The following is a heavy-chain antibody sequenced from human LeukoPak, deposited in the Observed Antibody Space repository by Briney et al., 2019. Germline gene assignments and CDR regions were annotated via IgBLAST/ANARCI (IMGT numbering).Heavy chain of an antibody. CDR1: GFTVSSNY. CDR2: IYSGGST. J-gene: IGHJ4*02. Sequence: PLGSLRLSCAASGFTVSSNYMSWVRHTPGKGLDWVSVIYSGGSTNYADSVKGRFTISRDNSKNTLYLQINSLRAEDTAMYYSIYGYTLVFWGQGTLVIVSS. CDR3: IYGYTLVF. D-gene: IGHD5-18*01. V-gene: IGHV3-53*01.